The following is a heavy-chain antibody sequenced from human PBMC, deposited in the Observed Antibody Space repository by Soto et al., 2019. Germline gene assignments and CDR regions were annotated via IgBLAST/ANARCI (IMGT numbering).Heavy chain of an antibody. CDR2: IWYDGSNK. CDR3: AKIEGLCKIPN. J-gene: IGHJ4*02. CDR1: GFTFSSYG. V-gene: IGHV3-33*06. Sequence: PGGSLRLSCAASGFTFSSYGMHWVRQAPGKGLEWVAVIWYDGSNKYYADSVKGRFTISRDNSKNTLYLQMNSLRAEDTAVYYCAKIEGLCKIPNWGQRTLVTVSS. D-gene: IGHD2-2*02.